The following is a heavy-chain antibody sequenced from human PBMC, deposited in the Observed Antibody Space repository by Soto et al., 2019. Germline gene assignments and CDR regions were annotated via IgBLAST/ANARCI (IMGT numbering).Heavy chain of an antibody. J-gene: IGHJ4*02. V-gene: IGHV1-18*01. CDR2: INVYNGNT. D-gene: IGHD3-16*01. CDR3: ARDTSRGEYDY. Sequence: ASVKVSCKASGYTFTSYGISWVRQAPGQGLEWMGWINVYNGNTNYAQKLQGRVTMTTDTSTSTAYLDLRSLRSDDTAVYFCARDTSRGEYDYGAQEPRATVSS. CDR1: GYTFTSYG.